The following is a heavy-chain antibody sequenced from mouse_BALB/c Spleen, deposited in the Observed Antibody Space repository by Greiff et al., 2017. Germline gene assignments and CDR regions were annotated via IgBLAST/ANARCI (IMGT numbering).Heavy chain of an antibody. Sequence: VQLQESGAELVRPGSSVKISCKASGYAFSSYWMNWVKQRPGQGLEWIGQIYPGDGDTNYNGKFKGKATLTADKSSSTAYMQLSSLTSEDSAVYFCARLGLRAMDYWGQGTSVTVSS. CDR3: ARLGLRAMDY. V-gene: IGHV1-80*01. CDR2: IYPGDGDT. J-gene: IGHJ4*01. CDR1: GYAFSSYW. D-gene: IGHD4-1*01.